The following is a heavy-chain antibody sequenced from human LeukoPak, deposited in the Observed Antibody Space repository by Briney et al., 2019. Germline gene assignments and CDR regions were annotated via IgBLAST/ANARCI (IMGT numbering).Heavy chain of an antibody. D-gene: IGHD3-16*01. CDR3: ARAVITFGGAVAKGFDC. CDR1: GGSISSYY. CDR2: IYYSGST. J-gene: IGHJ4*02. Sequence: SETLSLTCTVSGGSISSYYWSWIRQPPGKGLEWIGYIYYSGSTNYNPSLKSRVTMSLDTSKNQFSLNLSSVTAADTAIYYCARAVITFGGAVAKGFDCWGQGTLVTVSS. V-gene: IGHV4-59*01.